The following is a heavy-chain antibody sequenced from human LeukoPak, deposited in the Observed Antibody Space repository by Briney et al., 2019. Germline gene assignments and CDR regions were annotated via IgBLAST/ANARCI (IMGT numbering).Heavy chain of an antibody. J-gene: IGHJ4*02. CDR2: ISYDGSNK. V-gene: IGHV3-30*18. CDR3: AKVALIAARLGHFDY. Sequence: GRSLGLSCAASGFTFSSYGMHWVRQAPGKGLEWVAVISYDGSNKYYADSVKGRFTISRDNSKNTLYLQMNSLRAEDTAVYYCAKVALIAARLGHFDYWGQGTLVTVSS. CDR1: GFTFSSYG. D-gene: IGHD6-6*01.